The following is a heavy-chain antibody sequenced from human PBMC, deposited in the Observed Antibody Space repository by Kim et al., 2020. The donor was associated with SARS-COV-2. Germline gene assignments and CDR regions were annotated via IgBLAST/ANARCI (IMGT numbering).Heavy chain of an antibody. J-gene: IGHJ4*02. CDR1: GFTFGGYA. V-gene: IGHV3-23*01. CDR3: AKDLPPVRGLIPDD. Sequence: GGSLRLSCAASGFTFGGYAMNWVRQAPGKGLEWVSSISNSGGATHYTDSVKGRFTISRDNSENTLYLQMNSLRAEDTAVYYCAKDLPPVRGLIPDDWGQGTLVTVSA. D-gene: IGHD3-10*01. CDR2: ISNSGGAT.